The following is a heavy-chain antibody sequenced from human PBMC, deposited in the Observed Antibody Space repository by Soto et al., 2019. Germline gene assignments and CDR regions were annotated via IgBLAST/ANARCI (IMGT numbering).Heavy chain of an antibody. D-gene: IGHD3-3*01. CDR2: VIPIFGTA. J-gene: IGHJ4*02. Sequence: SVKVSCKASGGTFSSYAISWVRQAPGQGLEWMGGVIPIFGTANYAQKFQGRVTITADESTSTAYMELSSLRSEDTAVYYCAITLGRITIFGVVIIQLDYWGQGTLVTVSS. V-gene: IGHV1-69*13. CDR1: GGTFSSYA. CDR3: AITLGRITIFGVVIIQLDY.